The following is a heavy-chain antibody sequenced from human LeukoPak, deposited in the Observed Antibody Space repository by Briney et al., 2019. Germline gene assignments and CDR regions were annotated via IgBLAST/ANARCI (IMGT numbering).Heavy chain of an antibody. CDR2: IRNKAYGGTT. Sequence: GGSLRLSCAASGFTFSSYEMNWVRQAPGKGLEWAGFIRNKAYGGTTEYAASVKGRFTISRDDSKSIAYLQMNSMKTEDTAVYYCTRGKGDQGWYWGQGTLVTVSS. D-gene: IGHD2-15*01. V-gene: IGHV3-49*04. CDR3: TRGKGDQGWY. J-gene: IGHJ4*02. CDR1: GFTFSSYE.